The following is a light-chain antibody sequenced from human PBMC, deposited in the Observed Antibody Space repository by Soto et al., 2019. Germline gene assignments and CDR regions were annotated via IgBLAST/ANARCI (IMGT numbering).Light chain of an antibody. J-gene: IGLJ2*01. Sequence: QSALTQPASVSGSPGQSITISCAGTMRDVGAYNLVSWYQQHPGRAPQLILYEVRNRPSGISFRFSGSKSGNTASLTISGLQAEDEADYYCSSVTSKSSLIFGGGTKLTVL. CDR2: EVR. CDR1: MRDVGAYNL. V-gene: IGLV2-14*01. CDR3: SSVTSKSSLI.